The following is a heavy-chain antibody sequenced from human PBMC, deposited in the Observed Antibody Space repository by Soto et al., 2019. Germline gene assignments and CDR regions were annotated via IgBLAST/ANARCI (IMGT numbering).Heavy chain of an antibody. D-gene: IGHD3-10*01. Sequence: QVQLVESGGGVVQPGRSLRLSCAASGFTFSSYAMHWVRQAPGKGLEWVAVISYDGSNKYYADSVKGRFTISRDNSKNTLYLQMNSRRAEDTAVYYCDGFGESYFDYWGQGTLVTVSS. J-gene: IGHJ4*02. V-gene: IGHV3-30-3*01. CDR2: ISYDGSNK. CDR1: GFTFSSYA. CDR3: DGFGESYFDY.